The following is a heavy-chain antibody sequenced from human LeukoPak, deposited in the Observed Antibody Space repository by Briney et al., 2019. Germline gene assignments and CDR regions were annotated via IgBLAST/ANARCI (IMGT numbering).Heavy chain of an antibody. CDR1: GFAFSGYW. J-gene: IGHJ4*02. CDR2: INTGGSST. V-gene: IGHV3-74*01. Sequence: PGGSLRLSCAASGFAFSGYWMHWVRQAPGRGLVWVSHINTGGSSTTYADSVKGRFTISRDNARNTLYLQMNSLRAEDTAVYYCVRGRSAYFFDYWGQGTLVTVSS. CDR3: VRGRSAYFFDY. D-gene: IGHD1-26*01.